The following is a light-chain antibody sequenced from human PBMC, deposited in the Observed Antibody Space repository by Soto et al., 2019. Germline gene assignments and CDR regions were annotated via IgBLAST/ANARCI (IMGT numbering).Light chain of an antibody. CDR3: GSYTRSRAYV. CDR1: SSDVGGYNY. Sequence: QSVLTQPASVSGSPGQSITISCTGTSSDVGGYNYVSWYQQQSGKAPKLMIHEVSNRPSGVSNRFSGSKSGNTASLTISGLQAEDEADYYCGSYTRSRAYVFGSGTKFTV. J-gene: IGLJ1*01. V-gene: IGLV2-14*01. CDR2: EVS.